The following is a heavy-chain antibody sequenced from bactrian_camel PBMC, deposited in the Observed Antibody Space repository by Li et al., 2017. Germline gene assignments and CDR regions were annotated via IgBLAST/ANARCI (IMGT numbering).Heavy chain of an antibody. J-gene: IGHJ4*01. CDR2: VYGGGGSA. Sequence: VQLVESGGGSVQAGGSLKLSCAASGHVISSYLLGWFRQAPGKEREGVAAVYGGGGSAYYADSVKGRFTISQDDAHTLSLQMNNLKPEDTAIYYCAARGPVGCVFGSASVYNYWGQGTQVTVS. D-gene: IGHD1*01. CDR1: GHVISSYL. V-gene: IGHV3S31*01. CDR3: AARGPVGCVFGSASVYNY.